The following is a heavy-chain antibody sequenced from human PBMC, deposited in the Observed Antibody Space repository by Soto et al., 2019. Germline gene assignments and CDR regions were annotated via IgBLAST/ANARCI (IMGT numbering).Heavy chain of an antibody. D-gene: IGHD4-17*01. Sequence: QVQLQESGPGLVKPSETLSLTCTVSGGSISSYYWSWIRQPPGKGLEWIGYTYYSGSTNYNPSLQSRVTISVDTSKNQFSLKLSAVTAADTAVYYCARSTVTTYWFDPWGQGTLVTVSS. J-gene: IGHJ5*02. CDR3: ARSTVTTYWFDP. V-gene: IGHV4-59*01. CDR2: TYYSGST. CDR1: GGSISSYY.